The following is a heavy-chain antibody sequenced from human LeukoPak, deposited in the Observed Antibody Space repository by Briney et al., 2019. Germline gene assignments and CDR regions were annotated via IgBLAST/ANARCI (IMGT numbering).Heavy chain of an antibody. CDR2: IKSDGSET. D-gene: IGHD6-13*01. CDR3: ARDYDSSSWYEGSWFDP. Sequence: GGSLRLSCSASSSTLSTYWMNWVRQAPGKGLEWVANIKSDGSETNYVGSVKGRFTISRDNAKNSLYLQMNSLRAEDTAVYYCARDYDSSSWYEGSWFDPWGQGTLVTVSS. V-gene: IGHV3-7*01. J-gene: IGHJ5*02. CDR1: SSTLSTYW.